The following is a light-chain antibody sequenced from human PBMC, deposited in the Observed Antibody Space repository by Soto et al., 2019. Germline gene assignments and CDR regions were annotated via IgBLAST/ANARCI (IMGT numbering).Light chain of an antibody. Sequence: EIVLTQSPGTLSLSPGERATLSCRASQSVSSSYLAWYQQKPGQALRLLIYGASFRAAGIPDRFGGSGSGTDFTLTISRLEPEDFAVYYCQQYGSSPLTFGQGTRVEIK. CDR2: GAS. V-gene: IGKV3-20*01. J-gene: IGKJ1*01. CDR3: QQYGSSPLT. CDR1: QSVSSSY.